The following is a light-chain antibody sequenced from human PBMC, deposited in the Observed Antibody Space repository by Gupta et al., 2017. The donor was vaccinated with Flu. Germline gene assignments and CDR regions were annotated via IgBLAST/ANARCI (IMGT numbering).Light chain of an antibody. CDR2: GAS. J-gene: IGKJ4*01. CDR3: QQYNTWPPLT. Sequence: DGATVSCGASHNVGRNLAWYQQKPGQAPRLLIFGASTRATGIPARFSGSGSGTEFTLTISSLQSEDFAVYYCQQYNTWPPLTFGGGTNVEIK. CDR1: HNVGRN. V-gene: IGKV3-15*01.